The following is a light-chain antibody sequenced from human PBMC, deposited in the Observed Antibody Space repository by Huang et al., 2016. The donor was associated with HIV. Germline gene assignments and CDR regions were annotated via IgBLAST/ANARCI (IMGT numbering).Light chain of an antibody. J-gene: IGKJ4*02. V-gene: IGKV1-5*03. CDR1: QSISSW. CDR2: KAS. Sequence: DIQMTQSPSTLSASVGDRVTITCRASQSISSWLAWYQQKPGKAPKLLIYKASNLESGVPSRISGSGSGTEFTLTISSLQPDDFATYYCQQYNSYPLTFGGGTKVQIK. CDR3: QQYNSYPLT.